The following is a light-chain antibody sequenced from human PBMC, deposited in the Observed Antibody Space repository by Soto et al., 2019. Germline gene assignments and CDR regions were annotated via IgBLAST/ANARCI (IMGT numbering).Light chain of an antibody. V-gene: IGLV2-14*01. Sequence: QSALTQPASVSGSPGQSITISCTATSSDVGGYNYVSWYQQHPGKAPKLMIYEVSNRPSGASNRFSGSKSGNTASLTISGLQAEAEADYYCSSYTRNSTLVFGGGTKLTVL. CDR1: SSDVGGYNY. CDR2: EVS. J-gene: IGLJ2*01. CDR3: SSYTRNSTLV.